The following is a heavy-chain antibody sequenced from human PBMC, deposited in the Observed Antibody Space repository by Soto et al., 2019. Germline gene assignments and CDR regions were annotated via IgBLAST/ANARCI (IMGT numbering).Heavy chain of an antibody. V-gene: IGHV3-74*01. CDR2: INSDGSST. CDR3: ARETVLRYFDWFPNFDY. D-gene: IGHD3-9*01. J-gene: IGHJ4*02. Sequence: EVQLVESGGGLVQPGGSLRLSCAASGFTFSSYWMHWVRQAPGKGLVWVSRINSDGSSTSYADSVKGRFTISRDNAKNTLYLQMNSLRAEDTAVYYCARETVLRYFDWFPNFDYWGQGTLVTVSS. CDR1: GFTFSSYW.